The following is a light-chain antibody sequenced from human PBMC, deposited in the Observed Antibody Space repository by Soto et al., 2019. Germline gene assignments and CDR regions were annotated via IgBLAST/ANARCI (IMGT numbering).Light chain of an antibody. Sequence: EVVLTQSPGTLSLSPGERATLSCRASQSVSTYLAWFQQKPGQAPRLLIYGAINRADGIPDRFSGSGSGTVFTVTISRVEPEDVAVYYCQQYVTSPFNFGPGTRVD. CDR2: GAI. V-gene: IGKV3-20*01. J-gene: IGKJ3*01. CDR3: QQYVTSPFN. CDR1: QSVSTY.